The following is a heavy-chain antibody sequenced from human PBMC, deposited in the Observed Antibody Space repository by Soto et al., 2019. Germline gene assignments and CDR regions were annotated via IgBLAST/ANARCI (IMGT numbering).Heavy chain of an antibody. CDR1: GGTFSSYR. V-gene: IGHV1-69*13. J-gene: IGHJ4*02. CDR3: ARDSGAKLSSS. D-gene: IGHD6-13*01. Sequence: SVKVSCKASGGTFSSYRINWVRQAPGQGLEWVGGIVPIYRTADYAQKFQGRVTITADESARTAYLELRSLKSQDTTVYYCARDSGAKLSSSWGQGTLVTVSS. CDR2: IVPIYRTA.